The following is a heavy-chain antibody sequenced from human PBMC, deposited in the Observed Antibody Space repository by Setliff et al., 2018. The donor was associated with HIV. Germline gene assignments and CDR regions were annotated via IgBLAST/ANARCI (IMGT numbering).Heavy chain of an antibody. V-gene: IGHV1-2*02. CDR2: INPNSGGT. D-gene: IGHD6-6*01. Sequence: GASVKVSCKASGYTFTGYYMHWVRQAPGQGLEWMGWINPNSGGTNYAQKFQGRVTMTGDTSISTAYMELSRLRSDDTAVYYCAREWVSSSQSSCAFDIWGQGTMVTVSS. J-gene: IGHJ3*02. CDR3: AREWVSSSQSSCAFDI. CDR1: GYTFTGYY.